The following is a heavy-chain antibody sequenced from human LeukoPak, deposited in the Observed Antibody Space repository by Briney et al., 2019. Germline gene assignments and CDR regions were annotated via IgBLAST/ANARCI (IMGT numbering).Heavy chain of an antibody. V-gene: IGHV3-23*01. D-gene: IGHD6-19*01. CDR3: AKGSGGWYLYYFDY. Sequence: GGSLRLSCAASGFTFSSYAMSWVRQAPGKGLEWVSVISGSGGSTYYADSVKGRFTISRDNSKNTLYLQMNSLRAEDTAVYYCAKGSGGWYLYYFDYWGQGTLVTVSS. CDR2: ISGSGGST. CDR1: GFTFSSYA. J-gene: IGHJ4*02.